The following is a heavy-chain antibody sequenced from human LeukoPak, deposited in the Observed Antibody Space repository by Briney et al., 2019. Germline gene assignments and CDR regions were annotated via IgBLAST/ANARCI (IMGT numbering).Heavy chain of an antibody. J-gene: IGHJ4*02. CDR1: GGSISSYY. CDR2: IYYSGST. CDR3: ASGTAAAGSFPY. V-gene: IGHV4-59*01. D-gene: IGHD6-13*01. Sequence: SETLSLTCTVSGGSISSYYWSWIRQPPEKGLEWIGYIYYSGSTNYNPSRKSRVTISVDTSKNQFSLKLSSVTAADTAVYYCASGTAAAGSFPYWGQGTLVTVSS.